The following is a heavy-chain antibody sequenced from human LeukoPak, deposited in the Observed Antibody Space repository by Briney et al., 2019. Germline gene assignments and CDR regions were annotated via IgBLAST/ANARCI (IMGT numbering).Heavy chain of an antibody. J-gene: IGHJ3*02. D-gene: IGHD3-16*02. CDR2: ISSSSSYI. V-gene: IGHV3-21*01. Sequence: GGSLRLSCAASGFTFSSYNMNWVRQAPGKGLEWVSSISSSSSYIYYADSVKGRFTISRDNAKNSLYLQMNSLRAEDTAVYYCARQVWGSYRDDAFDIWGQGTMVTVSS. CDR3: ARQVWGSYRDDAFDI. CDR1: GFTFSSYN.